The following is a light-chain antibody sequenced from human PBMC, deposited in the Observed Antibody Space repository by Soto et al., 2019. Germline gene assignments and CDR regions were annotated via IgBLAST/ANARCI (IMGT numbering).Light chain of an antibody. CDR2: DAS. Sequence: IQMTQSPSTLSSSLVDRVAMTCRSSQSISIWLAWYQQQPGKAPKLLIYDASTLKSGVPSRFSGSGSGTEFALTISSLQPDDFATYYCQQYKSYPWTFGQGTKVDI. CDR3: QQYKSYPWT. J-gene: IGKJ1*01. V-gene: IGKV1-5*01. CDR1: QSISIW.